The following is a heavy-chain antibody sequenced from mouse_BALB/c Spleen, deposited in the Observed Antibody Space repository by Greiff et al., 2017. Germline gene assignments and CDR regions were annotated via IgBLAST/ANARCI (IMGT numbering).Heavy chain of an antibody. CDR3: ARDYGSSFDY. CDR1: GFTFSSYA. V-gene: IGHV5-6-5*01. D-gene: IGHD1-1*01. J-gene: IGHJ2*01. Sequence: DVMLVESGGGLVKPGGSLKLSCAASGFTFSSYAMSWVRQTPEKRLEWVASISSGGSTYYPDSVKGRFTISRDNARNILYLQMSSLRSEDTAMYYCARDYGSSFDYWGQGTTLTVSS. CDR2: ISSGGST.